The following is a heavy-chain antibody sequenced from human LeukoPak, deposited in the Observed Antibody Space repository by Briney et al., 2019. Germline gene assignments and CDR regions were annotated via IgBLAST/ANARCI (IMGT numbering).Heavy chain of an antibody. CDR2: INPSGGST. CDR1: GYTFTSYY. CDR3: ARDYGPFVVVAATDWYFDL. Sequence: ASVKVSCKASGYTFTSYYMHWVRQAPGQGLEWVGIINPSGGSTSYAQKFQGRVTMTTDTSTSTAYMELRSLRSDDTAVYYCARDYGPFVVVAATDWYFDLWGRGTLVTVSS. D-gene: IGHD2-15*01. V-gene: IGHV1-46*01. J-gene: IGHJ2*01.